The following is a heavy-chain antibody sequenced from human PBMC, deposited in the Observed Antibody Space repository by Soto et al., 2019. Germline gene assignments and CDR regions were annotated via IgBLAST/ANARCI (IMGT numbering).Heavy chain of an antibody. CDR2: ISGSGGST. CDR1: GFTFSSYA. V-gene: IGHV3-23*01. CDR3: ATPSTDPYSSEYYFDY. Sequence: PGVSLRLSCAAAGFTFSSYAMSWVSQAPGKGLEWVSAISGSGGSTYYADSVKGRFTISRDNSKNTLYLQMNSLRAEDTAVYYCATPSTDPYSSEYYFDYWGQGTLVTVSS. J-gene: IGHJ4*02. D-gene: IGHD2-15*01.